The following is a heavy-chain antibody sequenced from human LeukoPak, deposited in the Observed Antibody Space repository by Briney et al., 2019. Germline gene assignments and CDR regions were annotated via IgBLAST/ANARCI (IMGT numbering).Heavy chain of an antibody. CDR1: GFTFSTYW. Sequence: PGGSLRLSCAASGFTFSTYWMSWVRQPPGKGLEWIGEIHRSGSPNYNPSLQSRVTISIDRSRNQIVLELSSVTAADTAVYYCAREILGGFNPGAYWGQGTLVTVSS. D-gene: IGHD1-14*01. V-gene: IGHV4-4*02. CDR2: IHRSGSP. J-gene: IGHJ4*02. CDR3: AREILGGFNPGAY.